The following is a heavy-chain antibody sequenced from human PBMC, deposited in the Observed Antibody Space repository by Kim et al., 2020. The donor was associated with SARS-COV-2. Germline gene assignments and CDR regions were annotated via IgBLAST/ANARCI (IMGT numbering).Heavy chain of an antibody. D-gene: IGHD3-9*01. CDR2: ISYDGSNK. V-gene: IGHV3-30*03. Sequence: GGSLRLSCAASGFTFSSYGMHWVRQAPGKGLEWVAVISYDGSNKYYADSVKGRFTISRDNSKNTLYLQMNSLRAEDTAVYYCASLPLRYFDWLPVDRAFDIWGQGTMVTVSS. CDR1: GFTFSSYG. CDR3: ASLPLRYFDWLPVDRAFDI. J-gene: IGHJ3*02.